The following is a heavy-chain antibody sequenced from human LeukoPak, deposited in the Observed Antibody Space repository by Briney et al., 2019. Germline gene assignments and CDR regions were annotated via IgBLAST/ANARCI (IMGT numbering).Heavy chain of an antibody. Sequence: GGSLRLSCAASGLTVSSNCVSRVRQAPGKGLDWVSFIYSGGDTYYADSVKGRFTISRDNSKNTFHLQMNSLRAEDTAVYYCARRAGDYSHPYDYWGQGTLVTVSS. CDR2: IYSGGDT. CDR3: ARRAGDYSHPYDY. D-gene: IGHD3-22*01. J-gene: IGHJ4*02. CDR1: GLTVSSNC. V-gene: IGHV3-53*01.